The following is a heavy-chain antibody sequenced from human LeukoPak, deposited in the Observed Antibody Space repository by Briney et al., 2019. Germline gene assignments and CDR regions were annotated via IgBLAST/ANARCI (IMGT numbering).Heavy chain of an antibody. CDR3: ARWGGDLDAFDI. D-gene: IGHD3-16*01. CDR2: IYSGGST. J-gene: IGHJ3*02. V-gene: IGHV3-66*01. Sequence: PGGSLRLSCAASGFSLSTYAMSWVRQAPGKGLEWVSVIYSGGSTYYADSVKGRFTISRDNSKNTLYLQMNSLRAEDTAVYYCARWGGDLDAFDIWGQGTMVTVSS. CDR1: GFSLSTYA.